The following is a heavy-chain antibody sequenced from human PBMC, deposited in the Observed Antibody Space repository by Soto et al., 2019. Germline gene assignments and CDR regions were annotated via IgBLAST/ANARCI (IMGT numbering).Heavy chain of an antibody. CDR3: AYIAYANCWQIIEY. J-gene: IGHJ4*02. CDR1: GFSLSNIGAG. D-gene: IGHD2-2*01. V-gene: IGHV2-5*02. CDR2: IYWGDDK. Sequence: QITVKESSPTLVKPTQTLTLTCTFSGFSLSNIGAGVGWIRQPPGKALEWLALIYWGDDKRYNSSLKTRLTITKDTSKNQVVLTVANMDPADTGTYYCAYIAYANCWQIIEYWGQGTLVTVSS.